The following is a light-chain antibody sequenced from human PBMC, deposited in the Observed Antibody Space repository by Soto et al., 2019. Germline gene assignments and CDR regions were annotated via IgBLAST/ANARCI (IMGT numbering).Light chain of an antibody. CDR3: QQYDTSPMIT. V-gene: IGKV3-20*01. J-gene: IGKJ5*01. CDR1: QSVSGSF. CDR2: GAS. Sequence: EIVLTQSPDTLSLSPGERATLSCRASQSVSGSFLAWYQLKPGQAPRLLIYGASSRATGIPDRFSGSGSETDFTLTISRLEPEDFALYYCQQYDTSPMITFGQGTRLEIK.